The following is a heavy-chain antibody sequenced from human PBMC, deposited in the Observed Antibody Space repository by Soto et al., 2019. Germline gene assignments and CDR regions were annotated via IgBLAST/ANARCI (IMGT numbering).Heavy chain of an antibody. CDR2: MNPNSGNI. CDR3: ARRVVGHFDY. D-gene: IGHD2-15*01. Sequence: QVQLVQSGAEVTKPGASVKVSYKASGYTFTSYDINWVRQATGQGLEWMGWMNPNSGNIGYAQKFQGRVTMTRDTSISTAYMQLSSLRSEDTAVYYCARRVVGHFDYWGQGTLVNVSS. V-gene: IGHV1-8*01. CDR1: GYTFTSYD. J-gene: IGHJ4*02.